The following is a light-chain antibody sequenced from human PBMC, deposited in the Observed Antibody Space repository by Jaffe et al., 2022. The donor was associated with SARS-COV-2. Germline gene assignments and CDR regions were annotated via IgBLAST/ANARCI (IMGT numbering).Light chain of an antibody. V-gene: IGLV3-10*01. J-gene: IGLJ1*01. Sequence: SYEVTQPPSVSVSPGQTARITCSGEALPKKYAYWYQQKSGQAPVLVIYEDTKRPSGIPERFSGSTSETTATLTINGAQVEDEGDYYCYSSDNNGNHVFGPGTKLSVL. CDR1: ALPKKY. CDR2: EDT. CDR3: YSSDNNGNHV.